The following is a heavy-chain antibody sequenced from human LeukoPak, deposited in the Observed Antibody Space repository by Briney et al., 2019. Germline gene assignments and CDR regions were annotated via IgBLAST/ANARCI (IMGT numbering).Heavy chain of an antibody. J-gene: IGHJ4*02. V-gene: IGHV3-9*01. D-gene: IGHD3-3*01. CDR1: GFTFDDYA. CDR2: ISWNSGSI. Sequence: PSGGSLRLSCAASGFTFDDYAMHWVRQAPGKGLEWVSGISWNSGSIGYADSVKGRFTISRDNAKNSLYLQMNSLRAEDTALYYCAKGLRFLEWLSSFDYWGQGTLVTVSS. CDR3: AKGLRFLEWLSSFDY.